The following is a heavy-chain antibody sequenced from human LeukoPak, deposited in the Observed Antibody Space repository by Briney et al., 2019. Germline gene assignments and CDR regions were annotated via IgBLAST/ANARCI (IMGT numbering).Heavy chain of an antibody. D-gene: IGHD6-13*01. Sequence: GASVKVSCKASGGTFSSYAISWVRQAPGQGLEWMGGIIPIFGTANYAQKFQGRVTITTDESTSTAYMELSSLRSEDTAVYYCASQGNSTSWRGNWFDPWGKGPLVTVSS. J-gene: IGHJ5*02. CDR1: GGTFSSYA. V-gene: IGHV1-69*05. CDR3: ASQGNSTSWRGNWFDP. CDR2: IIPIFGTA.